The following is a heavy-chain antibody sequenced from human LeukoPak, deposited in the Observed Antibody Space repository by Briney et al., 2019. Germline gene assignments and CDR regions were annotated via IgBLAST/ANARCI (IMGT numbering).Heavy chain of an antibody. CDR2: IYHSGST. D-gene: IGHD1-14*01. Sequence: PSETLSLTCSVSGGSISSTNYYWDWIRQPPGKGLEWIGSIYHSGSTYYNPSLKSRVTISVDTSKNQFSLKLSSVTAADTAVYYCALTETPFDYWSQGTLVTVSS. CDR1: GGSISSTNYY. V-gene: IGHV4-39*07. CDR3: ALTETPFDY. J-gene: IGHJ4*02.